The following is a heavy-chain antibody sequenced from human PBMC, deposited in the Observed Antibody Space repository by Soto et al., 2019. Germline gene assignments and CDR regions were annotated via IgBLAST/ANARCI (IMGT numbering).Heavy chain of an antibody. V-gene: IGHV2-5*02. CDR1: GFSLSTSGVG. Sequence: SGPTLVNPTQTLTLTCTFSGFSLSTSGVGVGWIRQPPGKALGWLALIYWDDDKRYSPSLKSRLTITKDTSKNQVVLTMTNMDPVDTATYYCSYSSSWYRGVYYFDYWGQGTLVTVSS. J-gene: IGHJ4*02. CDR3: SYSSSWYRGVYYFDY. D-gene: IGHD6-13*01. CDR2: IYWDDDK.